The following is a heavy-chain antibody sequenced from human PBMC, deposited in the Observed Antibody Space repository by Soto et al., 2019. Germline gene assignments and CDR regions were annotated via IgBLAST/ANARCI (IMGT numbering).Heavy chain of an antibody. CDR2: ISYDGTYK. V-gene: IGHV3-30-3*01. J-gene: IGHJ4*02. CDR3: ARDAIYDGSGYYGSYFDY. CDR1: AFTFRSYA. D-gene: IGHD3-22*01. Sequence: QVQLVESGGGVVQPGRSLRLSCAASAFTFRSYAMHWVRQAPGKGLEWVAVISYDGTYKYYADSVKGRFTISRDNFKNTLYLQMSSLRPEDTAVYYCARDAIYDGSGYYGSYFDYWGQGSLVTVSS.